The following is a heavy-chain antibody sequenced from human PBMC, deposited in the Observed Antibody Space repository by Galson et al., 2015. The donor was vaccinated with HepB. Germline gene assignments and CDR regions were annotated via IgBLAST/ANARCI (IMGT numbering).Heavy chain of an antibody. J-gene: IGHJ6*02. CDR3: AKLYGSGRGYGMDV. CDR2: VTGSGGTT. D-gene: IGHD3-10*01. Sequence: SLRLSCAASGFTFRSYAMAWVRQAPGKGLDWVSTVTGSGGTTYYADSVRGRSTISRDNSKSTLYMQMDSLRAEDTALYYCAKLYGSGRGYGMDVWGQGTTVTVSS. CDR1: GFTFRSYA. V-gene: IGHV3-23*01.